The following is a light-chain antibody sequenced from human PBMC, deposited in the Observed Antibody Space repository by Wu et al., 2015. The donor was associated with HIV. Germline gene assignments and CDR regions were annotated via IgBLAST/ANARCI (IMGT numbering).Light chain of an antibody. Sequence: EIVVTQSPATLSLSPGESATLSCRVSQSVSSSYLAWYQQKPGQAPRLLIYGASSRATGIPDRFSGSGSGTDFTLTISRLEPEDFAVYYCQQYGSSPPTFGQGTKVEIK. J-gene: IGKJ1*01. CDR3: QQYGSSPPT. V-gene: IGKV3-20*01. CDR1: QSVSSSY. CDR2: GAS.